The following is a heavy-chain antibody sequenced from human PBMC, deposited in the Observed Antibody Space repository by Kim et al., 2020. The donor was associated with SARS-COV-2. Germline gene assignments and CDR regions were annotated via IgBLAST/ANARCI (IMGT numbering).Heavy chain of an antibody. J-gene: IGHJ3*02. V-gene: IGHV1-69*01. CDR3: ARPGPNTRAFDI. Sequence: NYAQKFQGRVTITADESTSTAYMELSSLRSEDTAVYYCARPGPNTRAFDIWGQGTMVTVSS. D-gene: IGHD7-27*01.